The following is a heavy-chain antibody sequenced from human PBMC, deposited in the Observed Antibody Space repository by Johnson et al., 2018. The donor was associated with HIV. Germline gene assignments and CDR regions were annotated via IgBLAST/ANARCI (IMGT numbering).Heavy chain of an antibody. CDR2: IRWNGDRT. V-gene: IGHV3-20*04. CDR3: ARATYYYESSGYLTRPRAFDV. CDR1: GFIVSFNS. J-gene: IGHJ3*01. D-gene: IGHD3-22*01. Sequence: EVQLVESGGGLIQPGGSLRLSCAASGFIVSFNSMHWVRQAPGKGLEWVSGIRWNGDRTGYADSVKGRFSISRDNAKNSLYLQMNSLRAEDTALYYCARATYYYESSGYLTRPRAFDVWGQGTTVTVSS.